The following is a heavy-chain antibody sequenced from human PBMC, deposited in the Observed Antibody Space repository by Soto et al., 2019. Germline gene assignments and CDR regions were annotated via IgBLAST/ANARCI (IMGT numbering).Heavy chain of an antibody. CDR1: GYTFTSYY. D-gene: IGHD2-2*01. V-gene: IGHV1-46*03. J-gene: IGHJ5*02. CDR3: ARPYVPSDIDHGASWFDP. Sequence: ASVKVSCKASGYTFTSYYMHWVRQAPGQGLEWMGIINPSGGSTSYAQKFQGRVTMTRGTSTSTVYMELSSLRSEDTAVYYCARPYVPSDIDHGASWFDPWGQGTLVTVSS. CDR2: INPSGGST.